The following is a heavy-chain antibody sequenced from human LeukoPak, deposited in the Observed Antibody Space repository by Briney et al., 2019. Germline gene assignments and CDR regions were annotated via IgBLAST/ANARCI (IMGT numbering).Heavy chain of an antibody. CDR3: AKLGGPYNWDYAGLNYMDV. V-gene: IGHV3-23*01. D-gene: IGHD1-7*01. J-gene: IGHJ6*03. CDR1: GFTFNSYA. CDR2: ISGSGVNT. Sequence: GGSLRLSCAASGFTFNSYAMSWVRQAPGKGLEWVSGISGSGVNTYYADSVKGRFTISRDNSKNTLYLQMNSLRAEDTAVYYCAKLGGPYNWDYAGLNYMDVWGKGTTVTV.